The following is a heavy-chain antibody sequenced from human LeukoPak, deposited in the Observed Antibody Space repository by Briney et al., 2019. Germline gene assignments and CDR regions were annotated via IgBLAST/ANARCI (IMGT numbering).Heavy chain of an antibody. CDR1: GFTFSTYS. J-gene: IGHJ4*02. Sequence: GGSLRLSCAASGFTFSTYSRNWIRQAPGKGLEWVSYISCSSGSIYYAASLKSRFTIFKDNAKNSLFLQMTSRRAEDAAVYYCARQNGAGYYYYFDSGGQGTQVTVSS. V-gene: IGHV3-48*01. CDR2: ISCSSGSI. CDR3: ARQNGAGYYYYFDS. D-gene: IGHD3-22*01.